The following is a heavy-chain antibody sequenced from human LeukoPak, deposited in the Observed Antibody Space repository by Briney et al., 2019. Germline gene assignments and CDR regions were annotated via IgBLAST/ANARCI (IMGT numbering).Heavy chain of an antibody. CDR1: GGTFSSYA. V-gene: IGHV1-69*05. Sequence: ASVKVSYKASGGTFSSYAISWVRQAPGQGLEWMGRIIPIFGTANYAQKFQGRVTITTDESTSTAYMELSSLRSEDTAVYYCARGHEWLFDYWGQGTLVTVSS. CDR2: IIPIFGTA. CDR3: ARGHEWLFDY. J-gene: IGHJ4*02. D-gene: IGHD3-3*01.